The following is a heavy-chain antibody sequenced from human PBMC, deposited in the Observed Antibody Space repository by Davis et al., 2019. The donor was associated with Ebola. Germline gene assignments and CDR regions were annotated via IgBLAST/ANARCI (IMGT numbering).Heavy chain of an antibody. Sequence: PSETLSLTCAVYGGSFSGYYWSWIRQPPGKGLEWIGEINHSGSTNYNPSLKSRVTISVDTSKNQFSLKLSSVTAADTAVYYCAREVVVVPAKPRRYMDVWGKGTTVTVSS. CDR1: GGSFSGYY. D-gene: IGHD2-2*01. J-gene: IGHJ6*03. V-gene: IGHV4-34*01. CDR3: AREVVVVPAKPRRYMDV. CDR2: INHSGST.